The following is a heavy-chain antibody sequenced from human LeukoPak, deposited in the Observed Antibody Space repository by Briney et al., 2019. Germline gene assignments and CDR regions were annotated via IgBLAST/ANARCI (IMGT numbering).Heavy chain of an antibody. V-gene: IGHV1-18*01. CDR1: GYTFTSYG. Sequence: ASVKVSCKASGYTFTSYGISWVRQAPGQGLEWMGWISAYNGNTNYAQKLQGRVTITTDESTSTAYMELSSLRSEDTAVYYCARDQLAIAAAGTHWYFDLWGRGTLVTVSS. CDR2: ISAYNGNT. J-gene: IGHJ2*01. CDR3: ARDQLAIAAAGTHWYFDL. D-gene: IGHD6-13*01.